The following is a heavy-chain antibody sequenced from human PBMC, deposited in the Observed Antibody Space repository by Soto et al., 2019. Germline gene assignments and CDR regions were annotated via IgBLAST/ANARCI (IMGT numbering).Heavy chain of an antibody. CDR2: INSDGSTT. J-gene: IGHJ5*02. D-gene: IGHD2-2*02. V-gene: IGHV3-74*01. CDR1: GFTFSNYW. Sequence: PGGSLRLSCAASGFTFSNYWMHWVRQAPGKGLVWVSRINSDGSTTNYADSVRGRFTISRDNAKNTLYLQVNSLRAEDTAVYYCARDHCSTTSCYTVWFDPWGQGTLVTVSS. CDR3: ARDHCSTTSCYTVWFDP.